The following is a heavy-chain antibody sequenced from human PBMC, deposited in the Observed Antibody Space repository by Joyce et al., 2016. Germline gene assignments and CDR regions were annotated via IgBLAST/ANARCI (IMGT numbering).Heavy chain of an antibody. D-gene: IGHD2-2*02. CDR3: TRSSRTGYTAGWPDFDY. V-gene: IGHV3-30*03. CDR2: MSYDGSNQ. CDR1: EFAFSSHA. J-gene: IGHJ4*02. Sequence: QVPLLESGGGVAQPGRSLRLSCAASEFAFSSHAMHWVRQAPGKGVEWVAGMSYDGSNQYYADSVRVRFTISRDNSQNTLYLQMNSLRVEDTAVYYCTRSSRTGYTAGWPDFDYWGQGTLVTVSS.